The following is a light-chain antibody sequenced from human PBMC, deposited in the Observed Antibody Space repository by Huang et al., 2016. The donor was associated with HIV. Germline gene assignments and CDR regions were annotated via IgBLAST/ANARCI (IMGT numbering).Light chain of an antibody. J-gene: IGKJ4*01. CDR3: QQHSNWPPLT. V-gene: IGKV3-11*01. Sequence: EIVLTQSLATLSSSPGDRATLSCRVSQSVSTSFAGYQQKPGQAPRLLIYYASNRAAGIPARFSGSGSGTDFTLTISSLQPEDFAVYYCQQHSNWPPLTFGGGTKVEIK. CDR1: QSVSTS. CDR2: YAS.